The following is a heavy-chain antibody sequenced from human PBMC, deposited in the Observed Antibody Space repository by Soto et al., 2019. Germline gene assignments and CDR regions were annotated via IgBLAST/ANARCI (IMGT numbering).Heavy chain of an antibody. CDR2: TYYRSKWYN. D-gene: IGHD3-22*01. J-gene: IGHJ3*02. V-gene: IGHV6-1*01. CDR1: GDSVSSNGAA. Sequence: PSQTLSLTCAISGDSVSSNGAAWNWIRQSPSRGLEWLGRTYYRSKWYNEYAASAKSRIAINPDTSKNQFSLQLNSVTPEDMAVYYCVSYSKYYYDSSGYYYDVDAFDIWGQGTMVTVSS. CDR3: VSYSKYYYDSSGYYYDVDAFDI.